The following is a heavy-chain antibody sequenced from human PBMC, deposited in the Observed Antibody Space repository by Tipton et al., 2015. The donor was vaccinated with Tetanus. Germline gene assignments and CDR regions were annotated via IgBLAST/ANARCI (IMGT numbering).Heavy chain of an antibody. J-gene: IGHJ5*02. Sequence: QLVQSGAEVKKPGESLKISCKGSGYSFASFWVGWVRQMPGKGLEWMGIISPGDSEATYSPAFQDQITIAADKSLSTAYLQWSSLKASDTAIYFCARLPKHYSASGSTWGQGTLVTVSS. CDR3: ARLPKHYSASGST. D-gene: IGHD3-10*01. CDR2: ISPGDSEA. V-gene: IGHV5-51*01. CDR1: GYSFASFW.